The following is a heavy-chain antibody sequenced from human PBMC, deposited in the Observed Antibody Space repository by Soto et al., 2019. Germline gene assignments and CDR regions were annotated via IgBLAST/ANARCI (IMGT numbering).Heavy chain of an antibody. CDR2: IRSKPNNYAT. CDR3: TSQAVDY. J-gene: IGHJ4*02. CDR1: GFSFSDSA. Sequence: EVHLVESGGGLVQPGGSLKLSCEVSGFSFSDSAMHWFRQASGKGLQWVGRIRSKPNNYATAYDESVKGRFTISRDDSKNTAYLQMNSLKIEDTAIYYGTSQAVDYWGQGTLVTVSS. V-gene: IGHV3-73*02.